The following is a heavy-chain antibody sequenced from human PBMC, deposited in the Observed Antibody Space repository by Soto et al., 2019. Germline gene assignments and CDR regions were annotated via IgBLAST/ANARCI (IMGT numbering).Heavy chain of an antibody. V-gene: IGHV4-31*03. J-gene: IGHJ3*02. CDR1: GGSISSGGYY. D-gene: IGHD2-15*01. Sequence: QVQLQESGPGLVEPSQTLSLTCTVSGGSISSGGYYCSWIRQHPGKGLEWIGYIYYSGSTYYNPSLKSRVTRSVDTSKNQFSLKRTSVTAAATAVYYCARERGSRLGDDAFDIWGQGTMVTVSS. CDR3: ARERGSRLGDDAFDI. CDR2: IYYSGST.